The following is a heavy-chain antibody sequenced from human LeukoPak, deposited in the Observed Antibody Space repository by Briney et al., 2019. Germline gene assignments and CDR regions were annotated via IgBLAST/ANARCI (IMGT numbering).Heavy chain of an antibody. J-gene: IGHJ4*02. V-gene: IGHV4-59*12. Sequence: SETLSLTCTVSGGSISSYYWSWIRQPPGKGLEWIGYIYYSGSTNYNPSLKSRVTISVDTSKNQFSLKLSSVTAADTAVYYCARAQGDYDILTGYYSGTPWCYWGQGTLVTVSS. CDR1: GGSISSYY. CDR3: ARAQGDYDILTGYYSGTPWCY. D-gene: IGHD3-9*01. CDR2: IYYSGST.